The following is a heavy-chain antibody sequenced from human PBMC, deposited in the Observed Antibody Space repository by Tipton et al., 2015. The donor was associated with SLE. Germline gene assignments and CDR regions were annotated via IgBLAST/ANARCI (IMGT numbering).Heavy chain of an antibody. J-gene: IGHJ6*02. V-gene: IGHV3-NL1*01. CDR3: ARGWFKDGMDV. CDR2: IYSGGST. D-gene: IGHD2-15*01. Sequence: SLRLSCAASGFTFSSYGMHWVRQAPGKGLEWVSTIYSGGSTFYADSVMGRFTISRQNSKSTVFLQMNSLRAEDTALYYCARGWFKDGMDVWGQGTTVTVSS. CDR1: GFTFSSYG.